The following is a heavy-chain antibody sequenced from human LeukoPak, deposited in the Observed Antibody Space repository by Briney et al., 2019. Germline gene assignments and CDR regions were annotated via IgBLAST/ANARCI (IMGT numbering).Heavy chain of an antibody. CDR3: ARLYGSGRETSFDY. CDR1: GGSISSSNW. V-gene: IGHV4-4*02. Sequence: SGTLSLTCAVSGGSISSSNWWSWVRQPPGKGLERIGEIYHSGSTNYNPSLKSRVTISVDKSKNQFSLKLSSVTAADTAVYYCARLYGSGRETSFDYWGQGTLVTVSS. J-gene: IGHJ4*02. CDR2: IYHSGST. D-gene: IGHD3-10*01.